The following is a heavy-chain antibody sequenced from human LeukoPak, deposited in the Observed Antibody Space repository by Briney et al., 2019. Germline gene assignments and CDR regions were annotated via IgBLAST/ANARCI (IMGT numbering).Heavy chain of an antibody. V-gene: IGHV3-7*03. J-gene: IGHJ5*02. CDR1: GFTFSNKW. CDR2: INKDGSQT. CDR3: ARVGWEILNLHFDP. Sequence: GGSLRLSCVGSGFTFSNKWMTWVRQAPGKGPEWVATINKDGSQTYYVDSVKGRFTISRDNAQNSLYLQMNGLRVEDTAIYSCARVGWEILNLHFDPWGQGTLVTVSS. D-gene: IGHD1-14*01.